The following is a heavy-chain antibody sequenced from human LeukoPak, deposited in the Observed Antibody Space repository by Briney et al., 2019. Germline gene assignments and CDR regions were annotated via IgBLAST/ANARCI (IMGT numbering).Heavy chain of an antibody. CDR1: GGTFSSYA. CDR2: IIPIFGTA. V-gene: IGHV1-69*13. D-gene: IGHD1-26*01. CDR3: AREWELPLYAFDI. J-gene: IGHJ3*02. Sequence: SVKVSCKASGGTFSSYAISWVRQAPGQGLEWMGGIIPIFGTANYAQKFQGRVAITADESTSTANMELSSLRSEDTAVYYCAREWELPLYAFDIWGQGTMVTVSS.